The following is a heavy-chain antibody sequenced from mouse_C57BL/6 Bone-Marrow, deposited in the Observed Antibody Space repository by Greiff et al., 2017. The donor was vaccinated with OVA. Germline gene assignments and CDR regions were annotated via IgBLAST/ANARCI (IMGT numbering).Heavy chain of an antibody. D-gene: IGHD2-2*01. V-gene: IGHV1-52*01. Sequence: QVQLQQPGAELVRPGSSVKLSCKASGYTFTSYWMHWVKQRPIQGLEWIGNIDPSDSETHYNQKFKDKATLTVDKSSSTAYMQLSSLTSEDSAVYYCARSGGYGYYYAMDYGGQGTSVTVSS. CDR1: GYTFTSYW. CDR2: IDPSDSET. CDR3: ARSGGYGYYYAMDY. J-gene: IGHJ4*01.